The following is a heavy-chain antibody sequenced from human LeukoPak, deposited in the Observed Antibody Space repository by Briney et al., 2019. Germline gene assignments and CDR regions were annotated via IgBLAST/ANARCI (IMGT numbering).Heavy chain of an antibody. V-gene: IGHV1-18*01. CDR3: ARVSEWEQLDDGLIDY. CDR2: ISAYNGNT. J-gene: IGHJ4*02. Sequence: ASVKVSCKASGYTFTSYGISWVRQAPGQGLEWMGGISAYNGNTNYAQKLQGRVTMTTDTSTSTAYMELRSLRSDDTAVYYCARVSEWEQLDDGLIDYWGQGTLVTVSS. D-gene: IGHD1-26*01. CDR1: GYTFTSYG.